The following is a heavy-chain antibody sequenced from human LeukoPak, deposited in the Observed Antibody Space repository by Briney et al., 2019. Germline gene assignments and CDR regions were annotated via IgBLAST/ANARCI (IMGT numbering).Heavy chain of an antibody. J-gene: IGHJ4*02. Sequence: GASVKVSCKASGYTFTGYYMHWVRQAPGQGLEWMGWINPNSCGTNYAQKLQGTVTMTRDTSISTAYMELSRLRSDDTAVYYCARAANYDSSGYKDYWGQGTLVTVSS. V-gene: IGHV1-2*02. CDR2: INPNSCGT. CDR3: ARAANYDSSGYKDY. CDR1: GYTFTGYY. D-gene: IGHD3-22*01.